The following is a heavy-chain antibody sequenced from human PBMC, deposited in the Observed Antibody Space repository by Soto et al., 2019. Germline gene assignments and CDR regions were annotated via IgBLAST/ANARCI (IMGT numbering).Heavy chain of an antibody. Sequence: SETLSLTCAVSGGSISSTTWWSWVRQPPGNGLEWIGEIHHDGSTNYNPSLKSRVTISVDTSKNQFSLQLNSVTPEYTAVYYCARVIVGATSSFDYWGQGTLVTVSS. CDR2: IHHDGST. J-gene: IGHJ4*02. CDR3: ARVIVGATSSFDY. V-gene: IGHV4-4*02. D-gene: IGHD1-26*01. CDR1: GGSISSTTW.